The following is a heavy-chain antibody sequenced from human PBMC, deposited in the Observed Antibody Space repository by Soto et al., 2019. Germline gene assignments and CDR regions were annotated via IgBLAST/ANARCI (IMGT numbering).Heavy chain of an antibody. D-gene: IGHD2-15*01. V-gene: IGHV1-8*01. CDR1: GYTFTSYD. J-gene: IGHJ6*02. CDR2: MNPNSGNT. Sequence: ASVKVSCKASGYTFTSYDINWVRQATGQGLEWMGWMNPNSGNTGYAQKFQGRVTMTRSTSISTAYMELSSLRSEDTAVYYCARGYCSGGSCYSVPRYYYYYYGMDVWGQGTTVTVSS. CDR3: ARGYCSGGSCYSVPRYYYYYYGMDV.